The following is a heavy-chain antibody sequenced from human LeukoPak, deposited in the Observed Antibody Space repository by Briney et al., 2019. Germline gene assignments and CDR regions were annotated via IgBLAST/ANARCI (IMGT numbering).Heavy chain of an antibody. V-gene: IGHV4-4*07. CDR2: IYTSGST. D-gene: IGHD3-22*01. CDR1: GGSISSYY. Sequence: KPSETLSLTCTVSGGSISSYYGSWIRQPAGKGLEWIGRIYTSGSTNYNPSLKSRVTMSVDTSKNQFSLKLSSVTAADTAVYYCARYTYYYDSSGYPNWYFDLWGRGTLVTVSS. CDR3: ARYTYYYDSSGYPNWYFDL. J-gene: IGHJ2*01.